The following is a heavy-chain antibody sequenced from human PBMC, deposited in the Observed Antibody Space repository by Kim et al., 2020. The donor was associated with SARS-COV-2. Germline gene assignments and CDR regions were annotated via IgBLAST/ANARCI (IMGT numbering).Heavy chain of an antibody. J-gene: IGHJ4*02. D-gene: IGHD2-15*01. V-gene: IGHV3-53*01. CDR1: GFTVSSNY. CDR3: ARDGRPAQGGILIDY. CDR2: IYSGGST. Sequence: GGSLRLSCAASGFTVSSNYMSWVRQAPGKGLEWVSVIYSGGSTYYADSVKGRFTISRDNSKNTLYLQMNSLRAEDTAVYYCARDGRPAQGGILIDYWGQGTLVTVSS.